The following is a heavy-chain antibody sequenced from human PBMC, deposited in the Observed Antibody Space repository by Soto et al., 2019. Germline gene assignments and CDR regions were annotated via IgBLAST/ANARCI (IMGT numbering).Heavy chain of an antibody. CDR2: IGAYNGNT. D-gene: IGHD6-13*01. J-gene: IGHJ4*02. V-gene: IGHV1-18*01. CDR1: GYTFTSYG. CDR3: ARVVVASSSPYFHEETG. Sequence: QVQLVQSGAEVKKPGASVKVSCKASGYTFTSYGISWVRQAPGQGLEWMGWIGAYNGNTNYAQKLQGRVTMTTDTSTSTAYMELRSLRSDDTAVYYCARVVVASSSPYFHEETGWGQGTLVTVSS.